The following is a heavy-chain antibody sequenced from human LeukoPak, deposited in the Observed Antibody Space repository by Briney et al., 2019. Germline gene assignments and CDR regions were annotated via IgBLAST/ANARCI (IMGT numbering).Heavy chain of an antibody. D-gene: IGHD3-10*01. CDR2: ISYDGSNK. J-gene: IGHJ4*02. Sequence: GGSLRLSCAASGFTFSSYAMHWVRQAPGKGLEWVGVISYDGSNKYYADSVKGRFTISRDNSKNTLYLQMNSLRAEDTAVYYCARATYGSGPFDYWGQGTLVTVSS. V-gene: IGHV3-30-3*01. CDR3: ARATYGSGPFDY. CDR1: GFTFSSYA.